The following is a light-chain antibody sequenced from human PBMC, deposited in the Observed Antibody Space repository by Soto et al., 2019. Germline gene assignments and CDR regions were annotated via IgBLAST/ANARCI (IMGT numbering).Light chain of an antibody. CDR2: EVS. V-gene: IGLV2-8*01. CDR1: SSDVGGYNY. J-gene: IGLJ1*01. Sequence: QSALTQPPSASGSPGQSVTISCTGTSSDVGGYNYVSWYQQHPGKAPKLMIYEVSKRPSGVPARFSGSKSGNTASLTVSGLQAEDEADYYCSSYAGSNNSVFGTGTKVTVL. CDR3: SSYAGSNNSV.